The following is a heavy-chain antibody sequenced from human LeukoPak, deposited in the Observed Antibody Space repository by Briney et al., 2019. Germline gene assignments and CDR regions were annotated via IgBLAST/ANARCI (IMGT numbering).Heavy chain of an antibody. V-gene: IGHV4-61*08. CDR1: GGSMTSSGYY. J-gene: IGHJ4*02. CDR2: IYYSGST. CDR3: ARYYDFWSGYLDY. D-gene: IGHD3-3*01. Sequence: SETLSLTCTVSGGSMTSSGYYWTWMRQPPGEGLEWIGYIYYSGSTNYNPSLKSRVTISVDTSKNQFSLKLSSVTAADTAVYYCARYYDFWSGYLDYWGQGTLVTVSS.